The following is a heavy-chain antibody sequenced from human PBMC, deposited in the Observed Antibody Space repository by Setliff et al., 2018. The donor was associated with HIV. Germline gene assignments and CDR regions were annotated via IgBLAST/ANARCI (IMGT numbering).Heavy chain of an antibody. CDR2: VNTDGNSK. J-gene: IGHJ4*02. CDR3: ASGGDTDGRSYLHY. D-gene: IGHD2-21*01. Sequence: GGSLRLSCAASGFTFDRFCMHWVRQAPGKGLEWVSRVNTDGNSKTYADSVKDRFTISRDNGKNTLFLQMNSLKVEDTGVYYCASGGDTDGRSYLHYWGQGTLVTVSS. V-gene: IGHV3-74*01. CDR1: GFTFDRFC.